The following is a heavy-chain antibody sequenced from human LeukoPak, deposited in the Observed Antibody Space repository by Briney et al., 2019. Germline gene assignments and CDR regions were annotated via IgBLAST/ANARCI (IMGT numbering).Heavy chain of an antibody. CDR3: ARGKQWPGTGYFDL. V-gene: IGHV5-51*01. Sequence: GESPEISFKGSGYRFTSYWIGWGRPMPGKGLEWMGIIYPGDSDTRYSPSFQGQVTISADKSISTAYLQWSSLKASDTAMYYCARGKQWPGTGYFDLWGRGTLVTVSS. D-gene: IGHD6-19*01. CDR2: IYPGDSDT. CDR1: GYRFTSYW. J-gene: IGHJ2*01.